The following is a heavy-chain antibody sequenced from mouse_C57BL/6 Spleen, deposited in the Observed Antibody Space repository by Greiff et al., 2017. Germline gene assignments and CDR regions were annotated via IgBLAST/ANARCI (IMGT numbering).Heavy chain of an antibody. CDR1: GYTFIDYE. CDR2: IDPETGGT. J-gene: IGHJ2*01. V-gene: IGHV1-15*01. D-gene: IGHD1-1*01. CDR3: TTNSGSSYAG. Sequence: VQLQQSGAELVRPGASVTLSCKASGYTFIDYEMHWVKQTPVNGLEWIGAIDPETGGTAYNQKFKGKAILTADKSSSTAYMELRSLTSEDSAVDYCTTNSGSSYAGWGQGTTLTVSS.